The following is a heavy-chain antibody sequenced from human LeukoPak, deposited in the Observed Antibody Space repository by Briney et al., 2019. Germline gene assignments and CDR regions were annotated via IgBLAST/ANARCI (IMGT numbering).Heavy chain of an antibody. CDR2: ISAYNGNT. Sequence: ASVKVSCKASGYTFTSYGISWVRQAPGQGLEWMGWISAYNGNTNYAQKLQGRVTMTTDTSTSTAYMELRSLGSDDTAVYYCARYGSGSYYRHYYYYYGMDVWGQGTTVTVSS. V-gene: IGHV1-18*01. J-gene: IGHJ6*02. D-gene: IGHD3-10*01. CDR3: ARYGSGSYYRHYYYYYGMDV. CDR1: GYTFTSYG.